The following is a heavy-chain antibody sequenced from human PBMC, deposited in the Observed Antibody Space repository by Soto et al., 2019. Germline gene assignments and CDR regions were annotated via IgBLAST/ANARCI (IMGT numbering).Heavy chain of an antibody. D-gene: IGHD3-10*01. Sequence: SETLSLTCAVYGGSFSGYYWGWIRQPPGKGLEWIGEINHSGSTNYNPSLKRRVTISVDTSKNQFSLKLSSVTAADTAAYYCARGRTTLWFGELYWYYFDYWGQGTLVTV. CDR1: GGSFSGYY. CDR2: INHSGST. J-gene: IGHJ4*02. V-gene: IGHV4-34*01. CDR3: ARGRTTLWFGELYWYYFDY.